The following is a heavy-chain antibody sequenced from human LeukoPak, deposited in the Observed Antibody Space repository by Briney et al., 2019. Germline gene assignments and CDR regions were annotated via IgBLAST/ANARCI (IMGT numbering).Heavy chain of an antibody. Sequence: PGGSLRLSCAASGFTFSSFDMHWVRQPTGQGLEWVSTIGTASDTYYPGSVEGRFTLSRDNAKNSLYLQMNSLTAGDTAMYYCARGPPRGKYYYMDVWGKGTTVTVSS. CDR3: ARGPPRGKYYYMDV. CDR2: IGTASDT. D-gene: IGHD1-1*01. CDR1: GFTFSSFD. V-gene: IGHV3-13*01. J-gene: IGHJ6*03.